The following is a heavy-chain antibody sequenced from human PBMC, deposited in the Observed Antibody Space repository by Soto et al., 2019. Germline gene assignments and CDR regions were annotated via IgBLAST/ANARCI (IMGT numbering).Heavy chain of an antibody. CDR1: GGTFRNYA. CDR3: ATSVITPLGVSDYYYYYSPMDV. CDR2: MIPFFDTR. V-gene: IGHV1-69*13. Sequence: SVKVSCKASGGTFRNYAFSWVRQAPGQGLEWMGGMIPFFDTRNSAQNFQGRVTITADESTSTVYMELNSLRSEDTAVYYCATSVITPLGVSDYYYYYSPMDVWGQGTTVTVSS. D-gene: IGHD3-16*01. J-gene: IGHJ6*02.